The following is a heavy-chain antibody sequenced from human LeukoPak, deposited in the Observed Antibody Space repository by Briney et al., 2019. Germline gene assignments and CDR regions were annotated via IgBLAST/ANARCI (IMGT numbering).Heavy chain of an antibody. Sequence: ASVKVSCKASGYTFTSYYMHWVRQAPGQGLEWMGIINPSGGSTSYAQKFQGRVTMTRDTSTSTVYMELSSLRSEDTAVYYCARDSPVVPAAILYYYYGMDVWGQGTTVTASS. D-gene: IGHD2-2*01. CDR2: INPSGGST. J-gene: IGHJ6*02. CDR1: GYTFTSYY. CDR3: ARDSPVVPAAILYYYYGMDV. V-gene: IGHV1-46*01.